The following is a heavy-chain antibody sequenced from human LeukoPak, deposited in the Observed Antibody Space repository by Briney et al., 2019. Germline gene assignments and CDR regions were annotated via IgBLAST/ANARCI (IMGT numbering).Heavy chain of an antibody. CDR2: IYYSGST. Sequence: SETLSLTCTVSGGSISSYYWSWIRQPPGKGLEWIGYIYYSGSTNYNPSLKSRVTISVDTSKNQFSLKLRSVTAADTAVYYCARRRYYYDSSGYYPYYYYMDVWGKGTTVTVSS. CDR3: ARRRYYYDSSGYYPYYYYMDV. V-gene: IGHV4-59*01. J-gene: IGHJ6*03. D-gene: IGHD3-22*01. CDR1: GGSISSYY.